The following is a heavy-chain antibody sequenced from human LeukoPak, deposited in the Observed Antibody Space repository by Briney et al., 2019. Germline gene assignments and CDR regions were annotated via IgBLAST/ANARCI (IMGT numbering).Heavy chain of an antibody. V-gene: IGHV5-51*01. CDR3: ARQGYHYGMDV. Sequence: GESLKISCKGSGYTFHSYWIGWVRQMPGKGLEWMGIIHPGDSDTRYSPSFQGQVTISADKSISTAYLRWSSLKASDTAMYYCARQGYHYGMDVWGQGTTVTVSS. CDR1: GYTFHSYW. CDR2: IHPGDSDT. J-gene: IGHJ6*02.